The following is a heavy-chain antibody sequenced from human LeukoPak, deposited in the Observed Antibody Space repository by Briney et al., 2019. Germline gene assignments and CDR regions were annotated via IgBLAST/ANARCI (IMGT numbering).Heavy chain of an antibody. CDR1: GYTFTSCG. V-gene: IGHV1-18*01. J-gene: IGHJ6*02. Sequence: ASVKVSCKASGYTFTSCGISWVRQAPGQGLEWMGWISAYNGNTNYAQKLQGRVTMTTDTSTSTAYMELRSLRSDDTAVYYCAREAAATQGYYYYYGMDVWGQGTTVTVSS. D-gene: IGHD6-13*01. CDR2: ISAYNGNT. CDR3: AREAAATQGYYYYYGMDV.